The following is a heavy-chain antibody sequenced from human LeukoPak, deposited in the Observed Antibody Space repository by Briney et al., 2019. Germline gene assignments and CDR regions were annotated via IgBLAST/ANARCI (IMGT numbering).Heavy chain of an antibody. CDR2: IYYTGNT. J-gene: IGHJ3*02. V-gene: IGHV4-59*01. CDR1: GGSISSSYY. Sequence: SETLSLTCTASGGSISSSYYWSWIRQPPGKGLEWIGFIYYTGNTNYNPSLKSRVTISVDTSKNQVSLKLRSVTAADTAVYYCARDQYYDAFDIWGQGTVVIVSS. D-gene: IGHD1-26*01. CDR3: ARDQYYDAFDI.